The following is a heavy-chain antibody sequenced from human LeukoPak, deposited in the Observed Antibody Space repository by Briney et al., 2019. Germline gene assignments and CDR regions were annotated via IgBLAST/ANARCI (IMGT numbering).Heavy chain of an antibody. CDR1: GFSFSSFA. CDR3: ASGYDSSGYYFDY. J-gene: IGHJ4*02. V-gene: IGHV3-33*01. D-gene: IGHD3-22*01. CDR2: IWSDGSNK. Sequence: GGSLRLSCAASGFSFSSFAMHWVRQAPGKGLEWVAVIWSDGSNKYYADSVKGRFTISRDNSKNTVYLQMSSLRAEDTAVYSCASGYDSSGYYFDYWGQGTLVTVPT.